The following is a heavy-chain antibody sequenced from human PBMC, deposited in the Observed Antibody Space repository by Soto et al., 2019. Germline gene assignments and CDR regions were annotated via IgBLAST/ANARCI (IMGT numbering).Heavy chain of an antibody. CDR2: ISSSSSYI. Sequence: GGSLRLSCAASGFTFSSYSMNWVRQAPGKGLEWVSSISSSSSYIYYADSVKGRFTISRDNAKNSLYLQMNSLRAEDTAVYYCASSAGDYDYIWGSPTPLWGQGTLVTVSS. D-gene: IGHD3-16*01. CDR3: ASSAGDYDYIWGSPTPL. CDR1: GFTFSSYS. J-gene: IGHJ4*02. V-gene: IGHV3-21*01.